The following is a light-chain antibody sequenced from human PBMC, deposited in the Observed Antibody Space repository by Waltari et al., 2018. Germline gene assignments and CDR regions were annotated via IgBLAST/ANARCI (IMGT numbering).Light chain of an antibody. CDR3: CSYAGTVRV. V-gene: IGLV2-23*01. Sequence: QSALTQPASVSGSPGQSITISCTGTSSDVGSYNLVSWYQQHPDKAPKVMFYAGSKLPSGVADRFSGSKSCNTASLTLSGLQAEDEADYYCCSYAGTVRVFGGGTKLTVL. CDR2: AGS. J-gene: IGLJ3*02. CDR1: SSDVGSYNL.